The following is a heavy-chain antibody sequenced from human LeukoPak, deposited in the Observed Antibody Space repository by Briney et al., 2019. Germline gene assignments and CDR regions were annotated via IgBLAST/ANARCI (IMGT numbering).Heavy chain of an antibody. CDR3: GKASSGYYSAILH. J-gene: IGHJ4*02. D-gene: IGHD3-22*01. Sequence: GGALRLSFAASGFTFSKYCMHWVRQAPGKGVGWGAVISYDGSNKYYADSVKGRFTISRDNAKNSLYLQMDSLRAEDTAFYYCGKASSGYYSAILHWGQGTLVTVSS. CDR1: GFTFSKYC. CDR2: ISYDGSNK. V-gene: IGHV3-30*18.